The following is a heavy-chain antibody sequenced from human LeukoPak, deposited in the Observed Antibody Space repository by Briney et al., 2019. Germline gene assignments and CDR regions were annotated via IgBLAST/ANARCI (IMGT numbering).Heavy chain of an antibody. CDR2: ISSSSSTI. D-gene: IGHD4-23*01. J-gene: IGHJ4*02. Sequence: TGGSLRLSCAASGFTFSSYSMNWVRQAPGKGLEWVSYISSSSSTIYYADSVKGRFTISRDNAKNSLYLQMNSLRAEDTAVYYCAKDKGGTVVTLGGYFDYWGQGTLVTVSS. CDR3: AKDKGGTVVTLGGYFDY. CDR1: GFTFSSYS. V-gene: IGHV3-48*01.